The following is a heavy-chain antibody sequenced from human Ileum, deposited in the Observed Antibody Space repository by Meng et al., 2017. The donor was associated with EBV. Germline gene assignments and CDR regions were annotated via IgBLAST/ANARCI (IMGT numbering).Heavy chain of an antibody. D-gene: IGHD1-14*01. V-gene: IGHV4-39*01. CDR3: ARHHHPPTFDY. J-gene: IGHJ4*02. Sequence: LHRQALGPGLVKPSETWSLPCTVSVGAISSSSFSWAWIRQPPGEGLEWIGSVVYSGTTYYTSSLKSRVSISVDTSKNQFSLKLSSVTAADTAVYYCARHHHPPTFDYWGQGTLVTVSS. CDR1: VGAISSSSFS. CDR2: VVYSGTT.